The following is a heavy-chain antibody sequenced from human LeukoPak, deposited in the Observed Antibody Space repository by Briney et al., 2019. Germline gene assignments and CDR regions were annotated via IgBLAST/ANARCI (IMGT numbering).Heavy chain of an antibody. CDR2: IKQDGSEK. V-gene: IGHV3-7*01. CDR3: ARDDDYGDYVYYYYYMDV. J-gene: IGHJ6*03. CDR1: GFTFSSYW. Sequence: PGGSLRLSCAASGFTFSSYWMSWVRQAPGKGLEWVANIKQDGSEKYYVDSVKGRFTISRDNAKNSLYLQMNSLRAEDTAVYYCARDDDYGDYVYYYYYMDVWGKGTTVTVSS. D-gene: IGHD4-17*01.